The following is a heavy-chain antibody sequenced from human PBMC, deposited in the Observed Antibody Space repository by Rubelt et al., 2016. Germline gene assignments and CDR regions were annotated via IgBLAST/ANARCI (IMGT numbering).Heavy chain of an antibody. J-gene: IGHJ6*02. D-gene: IGHD3-3*01. CDR3: ARRSEFVHPYGMDV. V-gene: IGHV4-4*02. CDR2: IYHGGST. Sequence: GLECIGEIYHGGSTNDNPSLKSRVTISVEKSKNQFSLKMISVTAADTAVYYCARRSEFVHPYGMDVWGQGTTVTVSS.